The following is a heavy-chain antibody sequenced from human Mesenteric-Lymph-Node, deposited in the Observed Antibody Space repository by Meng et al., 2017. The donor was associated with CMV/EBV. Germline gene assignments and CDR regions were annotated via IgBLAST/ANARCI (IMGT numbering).Heavy chain of an antibody. J-gene: IGHJ6*02. V-gene: IGHV3-66*02. CDR1: GFTVNNNY. D-gene: IGHD5-18*01. Sequence: GESLKISCAASGFTVNNNYMTWVRQAPGRGLECVGIIYSAGTTYYADSVKGRFTISRDNSKSMLYLQMTSLRPEDTAVYFCAREVQRGYTYGSGSHYYGMDVWGQGTTVTVSS. CDR2: IYSAGTT. CDR3: AREVQRGYTYGSGSHYYGMDV.